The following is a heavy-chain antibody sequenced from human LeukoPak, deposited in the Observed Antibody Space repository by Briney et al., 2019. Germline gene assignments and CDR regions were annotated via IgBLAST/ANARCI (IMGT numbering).Heavy chain of an antibody. CDR2: IYTSGTT. CDR3: ARMGSTFYYYMDV. Sequence: SETLSLTCTVSGGSISNYYWSWIRQPAGKGLEWIGRIYTSGTTNYNPSLKSRLTMSIDTSKNQFSLKLSSVTAADAAVYYCARMGSTFYYYMDVWGKGTTVTISS. V-gene: IGHV4-4*07. D-gene: IGHD2-15*01. J-gene: IGHJ6*03. CDR1: GGSISNYY.